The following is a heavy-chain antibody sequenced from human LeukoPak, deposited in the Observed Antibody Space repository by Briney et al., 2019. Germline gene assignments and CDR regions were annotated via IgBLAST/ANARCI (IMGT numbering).Heavy chain of an antibody. CDR2: LSGGGGST. J-gene: IGHJ5*02. V-gene: IGHV3-23*01. CDR1: GFTFSSCA. D-gene: IGHD2-2*01. CDR3: ARTGYCSSTSCSAGFDP. Sequence: GGSLRLSCAASGFTFSSCAMSWVSQAPGKGLDWVSGLSGGGGSTYYADSVKGRFTISRDNSKNTLYLQMNSLRAEDTAIYYCARTGYCSSTSCSAGFDPWGQGTLVTVSS.